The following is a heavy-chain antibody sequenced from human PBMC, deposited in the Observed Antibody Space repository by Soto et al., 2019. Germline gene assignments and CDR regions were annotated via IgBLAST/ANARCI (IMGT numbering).Heavy chain of an antibody. CDR3: ANGGLRYFDWLPDY. J-gene: IGHJ4*02. CDR2: ISGSGGST. V-gene: IGHV3-23*01. Sequence: GGSLRLSCAASGFTFSSYAMRWVRQAPVKGLEWVSAISGSGGSTYYADSVKGRFTISRDNSKNTLYLQMNSLRAEDTAVYYCANGGLRYFDWLPDYWGQGTLVTVSS. D-gene: IGHD3-9*01. CDR1: GFTFSSYA.